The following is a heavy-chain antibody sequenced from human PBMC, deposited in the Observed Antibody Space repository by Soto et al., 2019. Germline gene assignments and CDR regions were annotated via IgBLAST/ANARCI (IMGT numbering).Heavy chain of an antibody. V-gene: IGHV1-69*12. CDR2: IIPIFGTA. CDR3: ARNTYSRGYGYGFFDY. D-gene: IGHD5-18*01. J-gene: IGHJ4*02. Sequence: QVQLVQSGAEVKKPGSSVKVSCKASGGTFSSYAISWVRQAPGQGLEWMGGIIPIFGTANYAQKFQGRVTISADESTSTAYMELGGRRSGDTAGYYCARNTYSRGYGYGFFDYWGQGTLVTVSS. CDR1: GGTFSSYA.